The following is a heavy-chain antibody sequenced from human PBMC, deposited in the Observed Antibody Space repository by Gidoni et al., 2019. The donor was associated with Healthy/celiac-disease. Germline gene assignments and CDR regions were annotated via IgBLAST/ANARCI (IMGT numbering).Heavy chain of an antibody. CDR1: GRTFSSYA. D-gene: IGHD6-19*01. Sequence: DVKKPGSSVTVSCKASGRTFSSYAISWVRQAPGQGREWMGGIIPIFGTANYAQKFQGRVTLTADESTSTAYMELSSLRSGDTAVYDCARDLWDSSGWYRSFDWFDPWGQGTLVTVSS. CDR3: ARDLWDSSGWYRSFDWFDP. V-gene: IGHV1-69*01. CDR2: IIPIFGTA. J-gene: IGHJ5*02.